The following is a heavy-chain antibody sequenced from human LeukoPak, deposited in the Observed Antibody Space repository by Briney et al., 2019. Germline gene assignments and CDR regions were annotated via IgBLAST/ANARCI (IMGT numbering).Heavy chain of an antibody. CDR3: ARVGSTSQGAEDY. CDR1: GFTFSSYW. J-gene: IGHJ4*02. Sequence: GGSLRLSCAASGFTFSSYWMTWVRQAPGKGLEWVANMNQNGGEKHYVDSVKGRFTISRDNAKNSLYLQMNSLRAEDTAVYYCARVGSTSQGAEDYWGQGTLVTVSS. CDR2: MNQNGGEK. V-gene: IGHV3-7*03. D-gene: IGHD6-6*01.